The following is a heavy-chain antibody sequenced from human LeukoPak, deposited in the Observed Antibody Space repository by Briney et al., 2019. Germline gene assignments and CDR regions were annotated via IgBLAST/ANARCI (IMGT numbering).Heavy chain of an antibody. D-gene: IGHD3-22*01. V-gene: IGHV1-18*01. CDR2: ISAYNGNT. J-gene: IGHJ4*02. Sequence: GASVKVSCKASGYTFTSYGISWVRQAPGQGLEGMGWISAYNGNTNYAQKLQGRVTMTTDTSTSTAYMELRSLRSDDTVVYYCARDHYYDSSGYSLPFDYWGQGTLVTVSS. CDR3: ARDHYYDSSGYSLPFDY. CDR1: GYTFTSYG.